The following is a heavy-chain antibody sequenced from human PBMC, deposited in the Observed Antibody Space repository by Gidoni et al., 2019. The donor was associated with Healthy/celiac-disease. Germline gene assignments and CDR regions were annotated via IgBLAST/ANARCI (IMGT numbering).Heavy chain of an antibody. Sequence: EVQLVESGGGLVQPGGSLRLSCAASGFTFSSYEMNWVRQAPGKGLEWVSYISSSGSTIYYADSVKGRFTISRDNDKNSLYLQMNSLRAEDTAVYYCARATIFGVVIYYYGMDVWGQGTTVTVSS. CDR2: ISSSGSTI. CDR3: ARATIFGVVIYYYGMDV. D-gene: IGHD3-3*01. V-gene: IGHV3-48*03. CDR1: GFTFSSYE. J-gene: IGHJ6*02.